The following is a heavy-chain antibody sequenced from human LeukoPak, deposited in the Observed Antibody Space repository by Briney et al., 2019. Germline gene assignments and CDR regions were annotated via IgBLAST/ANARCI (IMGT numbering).Heavy chain of an antibody. V-gene: IGHV4-61*02. Sequence: SETLSLTCTVSGGSISSSSYYWSWIRQPAGKGLEWIGRIYTSGSTNYNPSLKSGVTISVDTSKNQFSLKLSSVTAADTAVYYCARGAKFGTYWGQGTLVTVSS. CDR1: GGSISSSSYY. CDR3: ARGAKFGTY. D-gene: IGHD3-10*02. CDR2: IYTSGST. J-gene: IGHJ4*02.